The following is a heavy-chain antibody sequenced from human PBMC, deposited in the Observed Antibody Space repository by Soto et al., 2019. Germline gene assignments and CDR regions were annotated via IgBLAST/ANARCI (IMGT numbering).Heavy chain of an antibody. Sequence: PXESLKLNWKCSGYSFTSYWISWVLQMPGKGLEWMGRIDPSDSYTNYSPSFQGHVTISADKSISTAYLQWSSLKASDTAMYYCASHFTTGTTYYYYGMDVWGQGTTVTVSS. CDR1: GYSFTSYW. CDR2: IDPSDSYT. V-gene: IGHV5-10-1*01. J-gene: IGHJ6*02. D-gene: IGHD1-1*01. CDR3: ASHFTTGTTYYYYGMDV.